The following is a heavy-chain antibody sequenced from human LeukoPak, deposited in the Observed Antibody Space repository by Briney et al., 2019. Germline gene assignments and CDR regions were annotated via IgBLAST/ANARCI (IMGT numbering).Heavy chain of an antibody. J-gene: IGHJ5*02. CDR2: IYTSGST. V-gene: IGHV4-4*07. CDR3: AREMRTGGWFDP. D-gene: IGHD1/OR15-1a*01. CDR1: GGSISSYY. Sequence: SETLSLTCTVSGGSISSYYWSWIRQPAGKGLEWIGHIYTSGSTNYNPSLKSRVTISVDTSKNQFSLKLSSVTAADTAVYYCAREMRTGGWFDPWGQGTLVTVSS.